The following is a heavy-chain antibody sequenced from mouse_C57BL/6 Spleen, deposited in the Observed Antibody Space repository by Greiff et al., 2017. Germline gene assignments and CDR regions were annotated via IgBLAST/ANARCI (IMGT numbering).Heavy chain of an antibody. D-gene: IGHD2-1*01. Sequence: QVQLQQPGAVLVKPGASVKLSCKASGYTFTSYLMHWVKQRPGQGLEWIGMIHPNSGSTNYNEKFKSKATLTVDKSSSTAYMQLSSLTSEDSAVYYCARVDYGNAYYFGYWGQGTTLTVSS. CDR3: ARVDYGNAYYFGY. J-gene: IGHJ2*01. V-gene: IGHV1-64*01. CDR1: GYTFTSYL. CDR2: IHPNSGST.